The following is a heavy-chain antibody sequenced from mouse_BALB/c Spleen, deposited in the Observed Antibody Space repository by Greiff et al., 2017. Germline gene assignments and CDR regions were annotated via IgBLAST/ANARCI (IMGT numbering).Heavy chain of an antibody. J-gene: IGHJ2*01. CDR3: ARQGYDGYYFDY. Sequence: EVKLMESGGGLVKPGGSLKLSCAASGFAFSSYDMSWVRQTPEKRLEWVAYISSGGGSTYYPDTVKGRFPISRDNAKNTLYLQMSSLKSEDTAMYYCARQGYDGYYFDYWGQGTTLTVSS. CDR1: GFAFSSYD. CDR2: ISSGGGST. D-gene: IGHD2-3*01. V-gene: IGHV5-12-1*01.